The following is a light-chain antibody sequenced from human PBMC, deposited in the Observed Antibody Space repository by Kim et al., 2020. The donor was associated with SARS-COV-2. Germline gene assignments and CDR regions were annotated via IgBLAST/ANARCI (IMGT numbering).Light chain of an antibody. CDR1: EDISNY. V-gene: IGKV1-9*01. CDR2: AAS. J-gene: IGKJ5*01. Sequence: ASIGDRATITCRASEDISNYLGWYQQKPGKAPELLISAASTLQSGVPSRFSGSGSGTDFTLTISSLQPADFATYYCQNLNTYPLTFGQGTRLELK. CDR3: QNLNTYPLT.